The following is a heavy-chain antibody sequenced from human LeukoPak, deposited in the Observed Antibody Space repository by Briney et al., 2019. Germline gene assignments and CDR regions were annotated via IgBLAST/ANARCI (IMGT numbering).Heavy chain of an antibody. Sequence: GASVKVSCKASGGTFSSYAISWVRQAPGQGLEWMGGIIPILGTANYAQKFQGRVTITADKSTSTAYMELCSLRSEDTAVYYCARERAAAGTFGYWGQGTLVTVSS. V-gene: IGHV1-69*10. CDR2: IIPILGTA. CDR3: ARERAAAGTFGY. D-gene: IGHD6-13*01. J-gene: IGHJ4*02. CDR1: GGTFSSYA.